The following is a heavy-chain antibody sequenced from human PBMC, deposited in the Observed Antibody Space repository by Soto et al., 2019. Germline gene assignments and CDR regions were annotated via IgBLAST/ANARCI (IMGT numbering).Heavy chain of an antibody. D-gene: IGHD2-2*01. CDR3: ARRHREVPALIGDYFDY. V-gene: IGHV3-30*04. CDR1: GFTFSSFA. Sequence: QVQLVESGGGVVQPGKSLILSCAASGFTFSSFAMHWVRQPPGKGLEWVAVVSFDGNRQYFSDSVKGRFTISRDNSKNTVSLHMNSLRDDDSALYYCARRHREVPALIGDYFDYWGQGTLVTVSS. CDR2: VSFDGNRQ. J-gene: IGHJ4*02.